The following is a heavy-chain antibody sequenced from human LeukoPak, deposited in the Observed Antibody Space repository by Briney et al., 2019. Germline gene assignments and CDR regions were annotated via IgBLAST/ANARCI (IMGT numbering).Heavy chain of an antibody. D-gene: IGHD6-13*01. CDR2: IYYSGST. Sequence: SETLSLTCTVSGGSISSYYWSWIRQSPGKGLEWIGYIYYSGSTTYNPSLKSRVTISVDTSKNHFSLKLSSLTAADTAVYYCARGAGLNWFDPWGQRTLVTVSS. J-gene: IGHJ5*02. V-gene: IGHV4-59*01. CDR3: ARGAGLNWFDP. CDR1: GGSISSYY.